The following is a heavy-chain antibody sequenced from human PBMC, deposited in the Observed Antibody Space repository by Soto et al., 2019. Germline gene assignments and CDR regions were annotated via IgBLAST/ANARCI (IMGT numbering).Heavy chain of an antibody. CDR2: ISDSGSST. J-gene: IGHJ4*02. Sequence: GGSLRLSCVASGFTFNNYAMSWVRQAPGKGLEWVSRISDSGSSTYHADSVKGQFTISRDNSKNTLYMQMNSLRAEDTAVYYYAKRHCSGTSCYHFDYWGQGTPVTVSS. D-gene: IGHD2-15*01. V-gene: IGHV3-23*01. CDR1: GFTFNNYA. CDR3: AKRHCSGTSCYHFDY.